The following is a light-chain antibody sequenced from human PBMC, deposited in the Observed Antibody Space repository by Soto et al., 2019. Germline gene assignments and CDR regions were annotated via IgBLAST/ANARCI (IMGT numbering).Light chain of an antibody. J-gene: IGKJ5*01. CDR3: QPYGSSIT. Sequence: ILMTQSPATLSLSPGERATLSCRASQSVSSNLAWYQQKPGQAPRLLIYGTSTRATGIPARFSGIGSGTDFTLTISRLEPEDFAVFYCQPYGSSITFGQGTRLEIK. CDR2: GTS. V-gene: IGKV3-20*01. CDR1: QSVSSN.